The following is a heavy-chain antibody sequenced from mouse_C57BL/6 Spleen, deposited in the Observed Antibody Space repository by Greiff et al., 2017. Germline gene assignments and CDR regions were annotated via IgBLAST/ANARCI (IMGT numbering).Heavy chain of an antibody. Sequence: VQLQQSGAELARPGASVKLSCKASGYTFTSYGISWVKQRTGQGLEWIGEIYPRSGNTYYNEKFKGKATLTADKSSSTAYMELRSLTSEDSAVYFCAKGRGSSSDWYFDVWGTGTTVTVSS. CDR1: GYTFTSYG. D-gene: IGHD1-1*01. J-gene: IGHJ1*03. CDR3: AKGRGSSSDWYFDV. V-gene: IGHV1-81*01. CDR2: IYPRSGNT.